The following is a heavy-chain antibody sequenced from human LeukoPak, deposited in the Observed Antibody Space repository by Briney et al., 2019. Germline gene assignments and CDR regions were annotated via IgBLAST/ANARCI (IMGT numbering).Heavy chain of an antibody. Sequence: PQTLSLTCAVSGGSISSGGYSWSCIRQPPGQGLEWIGYIYHSGSTYYNPSLKSRVTISVDRSKNQFSLKLSSVTAADTAVYYCARALPGDLGSYFDYWGQGTLVTVSS. CDR1: GGSISSGGYS. D-gene: IGHD7-27*01. CDR2: IYHSGST. CDR3: ARALPGDLGSYFDY. J-gene: IGHJ4*02. V-gene: IGHV4-30-2*01.